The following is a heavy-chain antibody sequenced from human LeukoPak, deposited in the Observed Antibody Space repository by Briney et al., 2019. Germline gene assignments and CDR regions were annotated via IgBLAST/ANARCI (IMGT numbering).Heavy chain of an antibody. Sequence: GGSLRLSCAASGFTFSSYAMSWVRQAPGKGLGWVSAISGSGGSTYYADSVKGRFTISRDNSKNTLYLQMNSLRAEDTAVYYCAKDRRFGFGVVIFGRRAFDIWGQGTMVTVSS. CDR2: ISGSGGST. J-gene: IGHJ3*02. CDR3: AKDRRFGFGVVIFGRRAFDI. V-gene: IGHV3-23*01. CDR1: GFTFSSYA. D-gene: IGHD3-3*01.